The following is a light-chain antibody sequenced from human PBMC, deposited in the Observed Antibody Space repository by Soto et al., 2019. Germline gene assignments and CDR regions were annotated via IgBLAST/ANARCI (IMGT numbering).Light chain of an antibody. CDR3: CSYAGSSTFVV. CDR2: EGN. Sequence: QSVLAQPASVSGSPGQSITISCTGTSSDVGSYNLVSWYQQHPGKAPKLMIYEGNKRPSGVSNRFSAPKSGNTASLTISGLQAEDEADYYCCSYAGSSTFVVFGGGTQLTVL. J-gene: IGLJ2*01. V-gene: IGLV2-23*03. CDR1: SSDVGSYNL.